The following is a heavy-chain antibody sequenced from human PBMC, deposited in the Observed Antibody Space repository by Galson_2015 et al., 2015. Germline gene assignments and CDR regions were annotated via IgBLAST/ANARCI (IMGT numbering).Heavy chain of an antibody. CDR2: INAGNGNT. V-gene: IGHV1-3*01. J-gene: IGHJ5*02. CDR1: GYTFTSYA. D-gene: IGHD3-10*01. CDR3: ARGVVRGKPNWFDP. Sequence: SVKVSCKASGYTFTSYAMHWVRQAPGQRLEWMGWINAGNGNTKYSQKFQGRVTITRDTSANTAYMELSSLRSEDTAVYYCARGVVRGKPNWFDPWGQGTLVTVSS.